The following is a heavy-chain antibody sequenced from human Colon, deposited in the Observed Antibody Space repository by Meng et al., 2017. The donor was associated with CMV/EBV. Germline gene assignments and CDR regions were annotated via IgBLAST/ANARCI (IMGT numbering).Heavy chain of an antibody. Sequence: VESGGVLIQPGGFLRLSCVVSGFSSDDFWVDWVRQAPGKGRLWVSRIHSGGTSISYADSVKGRFTISGDNAKNTVYLQMNSLRDEDTAVYYCLKLPPGYWGQGTLVTVSS. CDR1: GFSSDDFW. J-gene: IGHJ4*02. V-gene: IGHV3-74*01. CDR2: IHSGGTSI. CDR3: LKLPPGY. D-gene: IGHD1-1*01.